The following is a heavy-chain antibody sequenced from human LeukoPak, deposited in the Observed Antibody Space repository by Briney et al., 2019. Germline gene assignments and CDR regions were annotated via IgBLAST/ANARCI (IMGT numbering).Heavy chain of an antibody. D-gene: IGHD2-15*01. CDR3: ARTPVVVAATGDNWFDP. Sequence: SETLSLTCPVSGGSVSSGSHYWSWIRQPPGKGLEWIGHVYYSGSTSYNPSLKGRVTISVDTSKNHFSLELHSVTAADTAVYYCARTPVVVAATGDNWFDPWGQGTLVTVSS. J-gene: IGHJ5*02. CDR2: VYYSGST. CDR1: GGSVSSGSHY. V-gene: IGHV4-61*03.